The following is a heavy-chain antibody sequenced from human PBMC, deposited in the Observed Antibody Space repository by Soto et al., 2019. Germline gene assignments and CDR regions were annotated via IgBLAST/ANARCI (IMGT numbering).Heavy chain of an antibody. CDR1: GFNFSSYS. V-gene: IGHV3-21*01. J-gene: IGHJ4*02. Sequence: PGGSMRLSCTASGFNFSSYSMNWVRQAPGKGLEWVSSISSSSSYIYYADSVKGRFTISRDNAKNSLYLQMNSLRAEDTAVYYCARVYGDYEFLSDYWGQGTLVTVSS. D-gene: IGHD4-17*01. CDR3: ARVYGDYEFLSDY. CDR2: ISSSSSYI.